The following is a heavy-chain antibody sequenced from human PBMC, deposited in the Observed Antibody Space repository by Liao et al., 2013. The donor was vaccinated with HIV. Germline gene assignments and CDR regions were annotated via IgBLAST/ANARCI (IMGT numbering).Heavy chain of an antibody. CDR2: VYHSGST. D-gene: IGHD3-16*01. CDR1: GGSIRSGRYS. V-gene: IGHV4-30-4*07. CDR3: ARGSRLRLGLVDY. J-gene: IGHJ4*02. Sequence: QVQLQESGPGLVKPSQTLSLTCTVSGGSIRSGRYSWSWIRQPPGKGLEWIGYVYHSGSTNYNPSLKSRVTISVDTSKNQFSLKLTSVTAADTSVYYCARGSRLRLGLVDYWGQGTLVTVSS.